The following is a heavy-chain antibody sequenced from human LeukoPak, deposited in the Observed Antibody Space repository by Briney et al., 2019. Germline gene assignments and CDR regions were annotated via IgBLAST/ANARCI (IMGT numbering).Heavy chain of an antibody. CDR3: ASGSGYCSGGSCSDY. J-gene: IGHJ4*02. Sequence: SETLSLTCAVYGGSFSGYYWSWIRQPPGKGLEWIGEINHSGSTNYNPSLKSRVTISVDTSKNQFSLKLSSVTAEDTAVYYCASGSGYCSGGSCSDYWGQGTLVTVSS. D-gene: IGHD2-15*01. V-gene: IGHV4-34*01. CDR1: GGSFSGYY. CDR2: INHSGST.